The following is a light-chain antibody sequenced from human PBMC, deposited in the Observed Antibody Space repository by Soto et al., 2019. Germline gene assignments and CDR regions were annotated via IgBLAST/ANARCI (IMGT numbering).Light chain of an antibody. CDR3: SSYAGSPYV. CDR1: SSDVGSYNY. J-gene: IGLJ1*01. V-gene: IGLV2-11*01. Sequence: QSALTQPRSVSGSPGQSVTISCTGTSSDVGSYNYVSWYQHHPGKAPKLMISDVSKRPSGFPDRFSGSKSGNTASLTISGLQSEDEADYCSSSYAGSPYVFGTGTKLNVL. CDR2: DVS.